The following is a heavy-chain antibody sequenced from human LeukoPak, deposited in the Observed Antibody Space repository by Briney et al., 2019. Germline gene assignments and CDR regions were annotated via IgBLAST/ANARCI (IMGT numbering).Heavy chain of an antibody. D-gene: IGHD2-2*01. CDR2: IYYSGST. Sequence: SETLSLTCTVSGGSISSYYWSWIRQPPGKGLEWSGYIYYSGSTNYNPSLKSRVTISVDTSKNQFSLKLSSVTAADTAVYYCARVSSSVPAATNYYYYMDVWGKGTTVTVSS. CDR1: GGSISSYY. J-gene: IGHJ6*03. CDR3: ARVSSSVPAATNYYYYMDV. V-gene: IGHV4-59*01.